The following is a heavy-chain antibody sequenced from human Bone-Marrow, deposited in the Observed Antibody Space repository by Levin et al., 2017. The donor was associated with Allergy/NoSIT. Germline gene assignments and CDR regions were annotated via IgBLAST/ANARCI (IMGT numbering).Heavy chain of an antibody. J-gene: IGHJ4*01. CDR1: GFTFNNYW. CDR2: IKQDGIEK. Sequence: GGSLRLSCSASGFTFNNYWMSWVRQAPGKGLEWVATIKQDGIEKYYVDSVQGRFTISRDNAKNSLSLQMNSLRVEDTALYYCARFGPNFGELLSAMFDYWGHGTLVTVSS. D-gene: IGHD3-10*01. CDR3: ARFGPNFGELLSAMFDY. V-gene: IGHV3-7*01.